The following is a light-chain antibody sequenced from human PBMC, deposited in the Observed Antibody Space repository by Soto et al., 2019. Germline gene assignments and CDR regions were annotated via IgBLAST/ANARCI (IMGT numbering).Light chain of an antibody. Sequence: QSALTQPPSASGSPGQSVTISCTGTSSDFGGYNSVSWYQQHPGKAPKLMIYEVSERPSGVPDRFSGSKSGNKASLTVSGLQAEDEADYYCSSYAGTNTWVFGGGTKLTVL. V-gene: IGLV2-8*01. CDR1: SSDFGGYNS. J-gene: IGLJ3*02. CDR2: EVS. CDR3: SSYAGTNTWV.